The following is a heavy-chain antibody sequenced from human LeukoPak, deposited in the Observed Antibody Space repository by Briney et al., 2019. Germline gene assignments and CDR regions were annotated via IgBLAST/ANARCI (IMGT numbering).Heavy chain of an antibody. J-gene: IGHJ4*02. Sequence: PGGSLRLSCAASGFTFSSYAMSWVRQAPGKGLEWVSAISGSGGSTYYADSVKGRFTISRDNSKNTLYLQMNSLRAEDTAVYYCAKGGRVLRYFDWLSQPTHHYFDYWGQGTLVTVSS. CDR2: ISGSGGST. D-gene: IGHD3-9*01. CDR3: AKGGRVLRYFDWLSQPTHHYFDY. CDR1: GFTFSSYA. V-gene: IGHV3-23*01.